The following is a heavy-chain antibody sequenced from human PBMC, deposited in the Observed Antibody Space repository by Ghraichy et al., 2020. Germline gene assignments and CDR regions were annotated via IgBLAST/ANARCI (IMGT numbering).Heavy chain of an antibody. CDR2: IDHSGNT. D-gene: IGHD4-17*01. V-gene: IGHV4-34*01. CDR3: ARGLPPYGDYPLLDF. Sequence: SETLSLTCAVFGGSFSSYYWSWIRQSPGKGLERLGRIDHSGNTKYNPDLESRVTLSIDTSKNQFSLTLRSLTAAYTAVYYCARGLPPYGDYPLLDFWGQGTQVTVSS. CDR1: GGSFSSYY. J-gene: IGHJ4*02.